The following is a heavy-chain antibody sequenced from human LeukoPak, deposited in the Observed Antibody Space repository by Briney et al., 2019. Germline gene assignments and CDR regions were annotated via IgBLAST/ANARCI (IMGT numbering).Heavy chain of an antibody. CDR2: IYPCDSTT. Sequence: GESLKISCKGSGYIFINYWIGWVRQIPGKGLEWMGTIYPCDSTTRYSPSFQGQVTISADKSISTAYLQWSSLKASDTAMYYCARRYCSSIACFSPLDYWGQGTLVTVSP. D-gene: IGHD2-15*01. J-gene: IGHJ4*02. V-gene: IGHV5-51*01. CDR1: GYIFINYW. CDR3: ARRYCSSIACFSPLDY.